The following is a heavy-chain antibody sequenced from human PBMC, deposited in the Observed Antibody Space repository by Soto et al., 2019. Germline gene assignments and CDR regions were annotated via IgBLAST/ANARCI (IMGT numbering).Heavy chain of an antibody. J-gene: IGHJ5*01. D-gene: IGHD3-16*01. CDR2: MNPNNGDT. CDR3: AREGAGGTPDS. CDR1: GYTFTRYD. Sequence: QVQLVQSGAEVKKPGASVKVSCKASGYTFTRYDINWVRQATGQGLEWMGWMNPNNGDTDYAQKFQGRVTLTRNTSISTAYMELSSLRSDDTAVYYCAREGAGGTPDSWGQGSLVTVSS. V-gene: IGHV1-8*01.